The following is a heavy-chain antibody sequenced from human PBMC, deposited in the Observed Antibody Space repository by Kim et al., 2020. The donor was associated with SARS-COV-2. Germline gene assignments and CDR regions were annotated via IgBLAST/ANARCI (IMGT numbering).Heavy chain of an antibody. CDR2: IYYSGST. D-gene: IGHD2-15*01. J-gene: IGHJ4*02. CDR3: AIGVVVAAFFDY. Sequence: SETLSLTCTVSGGSISSSSYYWGWIRQPPGKGLEWIGSIYYSGSTYYNPSLKSRVTISVDTSKNQFSLKLSSVTAADTAVYYCAIGVVVAAFFDYWGQGTLVTVSS. V-gene: IGHV4-39*01. CDR1: GGSISSSSYY.